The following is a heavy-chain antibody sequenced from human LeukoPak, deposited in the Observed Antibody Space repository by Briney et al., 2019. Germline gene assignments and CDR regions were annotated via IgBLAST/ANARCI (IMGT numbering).Heavy chain of an antibody. Sequence: KASETLSLTCTVSGGSISSYYWSWIRQPPGKGLEWIGYIYTSGSTNYNPSLKSRVTISVDTSKNQFSLKLSSVTAADTAVYYCASRIGRYLYYFGMDVWGQGTTVTVSS. CDR3: ASRIGRYLYYFGMDV. V-gene: IGHV4-4*09. CDR2: IYTSGST. CDR1: GGSISSYY. J-gene: IGHJ6*02. D-gene: IGHD1-26*01.